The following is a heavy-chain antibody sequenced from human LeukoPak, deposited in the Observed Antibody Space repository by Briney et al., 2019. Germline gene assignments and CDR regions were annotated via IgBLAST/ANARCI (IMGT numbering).Heavy chain of an antibody. J-gene: IGHJ2*01. CDR3: ARVSSSWYQDWYFDL. D-gene: IGHD6-13*01. CDR1: GGSISGYS. V-gene: IGHV4-59*01. CDR2: IYYSGDT. Sequence: SETLSLTCTVSGGSISGYSWSWIRQSPGGGLEWIGYIYYSGDTAYNPSLRSRVTMSVDTSKNQLSLQLSSMTTADTAVYYCARVSSSWYQDWYFDLWGRGTLVTVSS.